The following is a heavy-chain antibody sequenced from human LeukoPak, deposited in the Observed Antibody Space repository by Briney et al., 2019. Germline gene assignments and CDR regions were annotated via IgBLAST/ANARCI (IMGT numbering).Heavy chain of an antibody. D-gene: IGHD4-17*01. Sequence: PSQTLSFTCTVSGGSIRIGDYYCTWIRQPPGKGLEWIGYIYYSRSTYYNPSLKGRCTLSVDTSQNQFSLKLSSVTAADTAVYYCARGRRSLTTVTHAYYFDYWGQGTLVTVSS. V-gene: IGHV4-30-4*08. CDR3: ARGRRSLTTVTHAYYFDY. CDR1: GGSIRIGDYY. J-gene: IGHJ4*02. CDR2: IYYSRST.